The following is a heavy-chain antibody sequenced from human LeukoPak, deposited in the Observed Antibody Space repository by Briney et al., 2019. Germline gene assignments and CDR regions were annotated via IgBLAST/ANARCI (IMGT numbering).Heavy chain of an antibody. D-gene: IGHD5-12*01. J-gene: IGHJ4*02. CDR1: GFTFSSYA. CDR2: ISGSGGST. V-gene: IGHV3-23*01. CDR3: AKSESGYNDYVSGGFDY. Sequence: GGSLRLSCAASGFTFSSYAMSWVRQAPGKGLEWVSAISGSGGSTYYADSVKGRFTISRDNSKNTLYLQMNSLRVEDTAVYYCAKSESGYNDYVSGGFDYWGQGTLVTVSS.